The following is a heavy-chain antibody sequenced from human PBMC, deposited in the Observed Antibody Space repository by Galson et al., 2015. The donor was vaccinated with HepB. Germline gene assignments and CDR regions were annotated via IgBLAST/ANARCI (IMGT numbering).Heavy chain of an antibody. J-gene: IGHJ4*02. V-gene: IGHV4-59*01. Sequence: SETLSLTCTVSGGSISSYYWSWIRQPPGKGLEWIGYIYYSGSTNYNPSLKSRVTISVDTSKNQFSLKLSSVTAADTAVYYCARAETGFGELFVYWGQGTLVTVSS. D-gene: IGHD3-10*01. CDR3: ARAETGFGELFVY. CDR2: IYYSGST. CDR1: GGSISSYY.